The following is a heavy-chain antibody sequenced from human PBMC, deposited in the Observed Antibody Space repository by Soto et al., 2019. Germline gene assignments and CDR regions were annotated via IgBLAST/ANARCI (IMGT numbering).Heavy chain of an antibody. Sequence: EVQLVESGGGLVKPGGSLRLSCAASGFTFSSYSMNWVRQAPGKGLEWVSSISSSSSYIYYADSVKGRFTISRDNAKNSLYLQMNSLRAEDTAVYYCARDQPGYSYGYGLGYWGXGTLVTVSS. D-gene: IGHD5-18*01. CDR2: ISSSSSYI. J-gene: IGHJ4*02. V-gene: IGHV3-21*01. CDR3: ARDQPGYSYGYGLGY. CDR1: GFTFSSYS.